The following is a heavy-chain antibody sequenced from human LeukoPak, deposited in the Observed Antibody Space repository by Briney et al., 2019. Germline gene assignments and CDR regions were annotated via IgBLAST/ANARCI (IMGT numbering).Heavy chain of an antibody. D-gene: IGHD3-22*01. CDR1: GFTFSSYA. CDR2: ISGSGGST. Sequence: PGGSLGLSCAASGFTFSSYAMSWVRQAPGKGLEWVSAISGSGGSTYYADSVKGRFTISRDNSKDTLYLQMNSLRAEDTAVYYCAKGRITMIASGYFRGQGTLVTVSS. CDR3: AKGRITMIASGYF. V-gene: IGHV3-23*01. J-gene: IGHJ4*02.